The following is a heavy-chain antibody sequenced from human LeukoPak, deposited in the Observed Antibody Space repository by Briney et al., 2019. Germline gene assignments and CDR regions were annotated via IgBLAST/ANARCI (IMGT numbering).Heavy chain of an antibody. CDR1: GFTFSSYK. Sequence: GGSLRLSCAASGFTFSSYKMNWVRQAPGKGLEWVSSISGSSSDIYYADSVKGRFTISRDNAKNSLYLQMKSLRAEDTAVYYCARRGYHDYSGFDYWGQGTLVTVSS. CDR2: ISGSSSDI. V-gene: IGHV3-21*01. D-gene: IGHD1-26*01. CDR3: ARRGYHDYSGFDY. J-gene: IGHJ4*02.